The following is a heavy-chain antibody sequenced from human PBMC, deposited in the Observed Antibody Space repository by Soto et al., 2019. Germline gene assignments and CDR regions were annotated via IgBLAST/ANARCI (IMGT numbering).Heavy chain of an antibody. Sequence: SETLSLTCTVSGGPVSSGSYYWRWLRQPPGKGLEWIGYIYYSGSTNYNPSLKSRVTISVDTSKTQFSLKLSSVTAADAAVYYCVRGSVYCSGGSCFFWFDPWGQGTLVTVSS. CDR1: GGPVSSGSYY. CDR3: VRGSVYCSGGSCFFWFDP. V-gene: IGHV4-61*01. CDR2: IYYSGST. J-gene: IGHJ5*02. D-gene: IGHD2-15*01.